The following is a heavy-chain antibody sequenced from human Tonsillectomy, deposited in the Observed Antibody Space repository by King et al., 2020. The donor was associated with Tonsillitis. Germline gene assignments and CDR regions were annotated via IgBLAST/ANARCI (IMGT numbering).Heavy chain of an antibody. D-gene: IGHD2-15*01. V-gene: IGHV4-59*01. J-gene: IGHJ4*02. CDR3: ARESREGSDY. CDR1: GGSISSYY. Sequence: LQLQESGPGLVKPSETLSLTCTVSGGSISSYYWSWIRQPPGKGLVWLGYVSYSGSTNYNPSLKSRLTISVDTSKNQFSLKLSSVTAADTAVYYCARESREGSDYWGQGTLVTVSS. CDR2: VSYSGST.